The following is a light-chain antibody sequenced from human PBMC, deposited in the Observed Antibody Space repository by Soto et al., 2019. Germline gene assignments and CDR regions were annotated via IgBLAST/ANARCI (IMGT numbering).Light chain of an antibody. CDR3: QQYDDLLP. V-gene: IGKV1-33*01. CDR1: QDISNY. Sequence: DIQMTQSPSSLSASVGDRVTITCLASQDISNYVSWHQQKPGTAPKLLTYDASNLETGVPSRFSGGGSGTNFTFTISGLQPDDVATYYCQQYDDLLPFGGGTKVEIK. J-gene: IGKJ4*02. CDR2: DAS.